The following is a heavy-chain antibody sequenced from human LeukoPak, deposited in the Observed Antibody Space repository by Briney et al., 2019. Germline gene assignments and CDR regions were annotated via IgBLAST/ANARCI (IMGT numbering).Heavy chain of an antibody. D-gene: IGHD3-22*01. V-gene: IGHV4-59*01. CDR1: GGSISSYY. J-gene: IGHJ4*02. CDR3: ARGYYDSSVVPPDY. CDR2: IYYSGST. Sequence: SETLSLTCTVSGGSISSYYWSWIRQPPGKGLEWIGYIYYSGSTSYNPSLKSRVTISVDTSKNQFSLKLSSVAAADTAVYYCARGYYDSSVVPPDYWGQGTLVTVSS.